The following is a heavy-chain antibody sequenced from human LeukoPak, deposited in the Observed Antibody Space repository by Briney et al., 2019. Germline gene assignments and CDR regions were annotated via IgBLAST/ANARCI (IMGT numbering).Heavy chain of an antibody. CDR1: GFTFSSYG. J-gene: IGHJ6*02. D-gene: IGHD2-15*01. CDR3: ARVKLRYCSGGSCPKDYYYYGMDV. V-gene: IGHV3-33*01. Sequence: GGSLRLSCAASGFTFSSYGMHWVRQAPGKGLEWVAAIWYDGSNKYYADSAKGRFTISRDNSKNTLYLQMNSLRAEDTAVYYCARVKLRYCSGGSCPKDYYYYGMDVWGQGTTVTVSS. CDR2: IWYDGSNK.